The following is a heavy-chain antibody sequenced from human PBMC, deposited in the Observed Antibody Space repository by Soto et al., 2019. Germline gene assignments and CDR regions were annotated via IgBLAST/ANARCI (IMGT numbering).Heavy chain of an antibody. CDR1: GGTFSSYA. D-gene: IGHD3-22*01. J-gene: IGHJ4*02. CDR3: ARRAYYYDSSGYYPYYFDY. Sequence: SVKVSCKASGGTFSSYAISWVRQAPGQGLEWMGGIIPIFGTANYAQKFQGRVTITADKSTSTAYMELSSLRSEDTAVYYCARRAYYYDSSGYYPYYFDYWGQGTLVTVSS. CDR2: IIPIFGTA. V-gene: IGHV1-69*06.